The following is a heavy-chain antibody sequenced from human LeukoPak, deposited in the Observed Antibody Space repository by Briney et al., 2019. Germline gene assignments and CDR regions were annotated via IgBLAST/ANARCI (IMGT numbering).Heavy chain of an antibody. CDR3: ARALPTSIYYDSSGPEY. J-gene: IGHJ4*02. CDR2: INSDGSST. V-gene: IGHV3-74*01. Sequence: GGSLRLSCAASGFTFSSYWMHWVRQAPGKGLLWFSRINSDGSSTSYADSVKGRFTISRDNAKNTLYLQMNSLRAEDTAVYYCARALPTSIYYDSSGPEYWGQGTLVTVSS. CDR1: GFTFSSYW. D-gene: IGHD3-22*01.